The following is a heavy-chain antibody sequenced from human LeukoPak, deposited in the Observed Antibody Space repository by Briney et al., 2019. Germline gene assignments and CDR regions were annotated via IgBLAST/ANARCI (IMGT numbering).Heavy chain of an antibody. V-gene: IGHV5-51*01. J-gene: IGHJ6*02. D-gene: IGHD5-24*01. CDR3: ARHAMATPSYYYYYVMDV. Sequence: ESLKISCKGSGYSFTSYWIGWVRQMPGKGLEWMGIIYPGDSDTRYSPSFQGQVTISADKSISTAYLQWSSLKASDTAMYYCARHAMATPSYYYYYVMDVWGQGTTVTVSS. CDR1: GYSFTSYW. CDR2: IYPGDSDT.